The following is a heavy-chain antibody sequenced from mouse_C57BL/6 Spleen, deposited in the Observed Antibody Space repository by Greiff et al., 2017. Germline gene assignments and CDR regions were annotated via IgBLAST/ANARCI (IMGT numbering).Heavy chain of an antibody. CDR3: AREGLYYGNSAWFAY. D-gene: IGHD2-1*01. J-gene: IGHJ3*01. V-gene: IGHV1-54*01. Sequence: QVQLKQSGAELVRPGTSVKVSCKASGYAFTNYLIEWVKQRPGQGLEWIGVINPGSGGTNYNEKFKGKATLTADKSSSTAYMQLSSLTSEDSAVYFCAREGLYYGNSAWFAYWGQGTLVTVSA. CDR2: INPGSGGT. CDR1: GYAFTNYL.